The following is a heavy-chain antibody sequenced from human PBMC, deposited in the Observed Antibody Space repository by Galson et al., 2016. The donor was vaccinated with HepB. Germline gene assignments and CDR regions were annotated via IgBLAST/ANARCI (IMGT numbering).Heavy chain of an antibody. CDR1: GFSFWSHG. D-gene: IGHD1-14*01. CDR3: ARDVNRVFDY. CDR2: VWYDGGHN. Sequence: SLRLSCATSGFSFWSHGMHWVRQAPGKGLECVAVVWYDGGHNYYADSVKGRFTISRYDSKNTVYLQMDSLRPDDTGVYYCARDVNRVFDYWGQGTLVTVSS. J-gene: IGHJ4*02. V-gene: IGHV3-33*01.